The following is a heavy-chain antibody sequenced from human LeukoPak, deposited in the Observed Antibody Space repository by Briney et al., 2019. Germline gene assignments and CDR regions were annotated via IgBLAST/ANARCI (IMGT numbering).Heavy chain of an antibody. J-gene: IGHJ4*02. CDR3: ATSSYYGSGSDN. V-gene: IGHV3-48*04. CDR1: GFTFSDSN. D-gene: IGHD3-10*01. Sequence: GGSLRLSCAASGFTFSDSNMNWVRQAPGKGLEWVSYISRSSSTIYYVDSVRGRFTISRDNAKNSLYLQMNSLRAEDTAVYYCATSSYYGSGSDNWGQGTLVTVSS. CDR2: ISRSSSTI.